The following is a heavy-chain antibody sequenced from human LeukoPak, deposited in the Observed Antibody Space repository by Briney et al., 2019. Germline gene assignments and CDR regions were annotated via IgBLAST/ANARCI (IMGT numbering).Heavy chain of an antibody. Sequence: PSETLSLTCTVSGGSISSNYWSWIRQPPGKGLEWIGYIYYSGSTNYNPSLKSRVTISVDTSKNQFSLKLSSVTAADTAVYYCARESYGTNWGQGTLVTVSS. J-gene: IGHJ4*02. CDR2: IYYSGST. D-gene: IGHD5-18*01. V-gene: IGHV4-59*01. CDR3: ARESYGTN. CDR1: GGSISSNY.